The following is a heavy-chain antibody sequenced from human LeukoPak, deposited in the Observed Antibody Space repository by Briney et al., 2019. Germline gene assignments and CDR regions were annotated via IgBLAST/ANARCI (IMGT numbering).Heavy chain of an antibody. CDR3: ARNPHGYSYGTDY. D-gene: IGHD5-18*01. Sequence: GGSLRLSCAASGFTFSSYWMSWVRQAPGKGLEWVANIKQDGSEKYYVDSVKGRFTISRDNAKNSLYLQMNSLRAEDTAVYYCARNPHGYSYGTDYWGQGTLVTVSS. CDR1: GFTFSSYW. CDR2: IKQDGSEK. V-gene: IGHV3-7*01. J-gene: IGHJ4*02.